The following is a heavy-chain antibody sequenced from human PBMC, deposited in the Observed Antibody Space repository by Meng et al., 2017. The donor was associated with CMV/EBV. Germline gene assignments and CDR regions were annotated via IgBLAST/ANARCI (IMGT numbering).Heavy chain of an antibody. V-gene: IGHV2-5*02. D-gene: IGHD5-18*01. J-gene: IGHJ4*02. Sequence: CNASVPTLRNPTPTLTRTWPSSGVSLSTRRVGVGWIRQPPGKALEWLALIYWDDDKRYSPSLKSRLTITKDTSKNQVVLTMTNMDPVDTATYYCAHRGSYGYHGYWGQGTLVTVSS. CDR2: IYWDDDK. CDR1: GVSLSTRRVG. CDR3: AHRGSYGYHGY.